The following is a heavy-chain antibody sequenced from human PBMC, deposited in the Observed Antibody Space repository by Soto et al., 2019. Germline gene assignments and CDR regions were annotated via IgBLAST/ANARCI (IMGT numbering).Heavy chain of an antibody. D-gene: IGHD6-19*01. CDR1: GFTFSSYG. V-gene: IGHV3-33*01. J-gene: IGHJ4*02. CDR2: LWYDGGNK. CDR3: ARDRSSGFDY. Sequence: QVQLVESGGGVVQPGRSLRLSCAASGFTFSSYGMHWARQPPGKGLGGVAVLWYDGGNKNYADSVKGRFTISRDNSKNTLYLQMNSLRAEDTAVYYCARDRSSGFDYWGQGTLVTVSS.